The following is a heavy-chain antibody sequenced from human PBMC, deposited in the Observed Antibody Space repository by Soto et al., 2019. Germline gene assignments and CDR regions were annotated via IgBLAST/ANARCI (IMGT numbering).Heavy chain of an antibody. Sequence: PSEPLSITCTVAGGSISSSSYYWGWIRQPPGKGLEWIGSIYYSGSTYYNPSLKSRVTISVDTSKNQFSLKLSSVTAADTAVYYCACRPLTYYYCSGAFDYRGQVTLVPVSS. CDR2: IYYSGST. V-gene: IGHV4-39*01. CDR3: ACRPLTYYYCSGAFDY. CDR1: GGSISSSSYY. D-gene: IGHD3-10*01. J-gene: IGHJ4*02.